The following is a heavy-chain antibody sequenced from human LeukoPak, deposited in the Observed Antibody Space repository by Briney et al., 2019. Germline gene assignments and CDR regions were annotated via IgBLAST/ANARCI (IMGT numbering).Heavy chain of an antibody. J-gene: IGHJ4*02. CDR1: DYSISSGYH. D-gene: IGHD2-15*01. CDR2: IYHSGNT. CDR3: ARTRYCSGATCFSPELFDS. V-gene: IGHV4-38-2*01. Sequence: SETLSLTCVVSDYSISSGYHWGWIRPPPGQRLEGIGIIYHSGNTYYNPSLKRRVSLSGDTSKNKFSLKVTSVTAADTAVYYCARTRYCSGATCFSPELFDSWGQGTLVTVSS.